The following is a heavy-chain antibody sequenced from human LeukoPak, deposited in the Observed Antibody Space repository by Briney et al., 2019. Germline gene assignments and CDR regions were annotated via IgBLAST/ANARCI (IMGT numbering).Heavy chain of an antibody. CDR1: GYSISSGYY. CDR3: ARAPIRRSYSSGWYRRFDY. J-gene: IGHJ4*02. V-gene: IGHV4-38-2*01. CDR2: IYHSGST. Sequence: SETLSLTCAVSGYSISSGYYWGWIRQPPGKGLEWIGSIYHSGSTYYNPSLKSRVTISVDTSKNQFSLKLSSVTAADTAVYYCARAPIRRSYSSGWYRRFDYWGQGTLVTVSS. D-gene: IGHD6-19*01.